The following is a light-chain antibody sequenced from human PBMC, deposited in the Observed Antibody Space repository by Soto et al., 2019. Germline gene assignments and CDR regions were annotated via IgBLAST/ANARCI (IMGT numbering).Light chain of an antibody. Sequence: DIQMTQSPSTLSASVGDRVTITCRAGQSISSWLAWYQHKPGKAPKLLIYDASSLESGVPSRFSGSGSGTEFTLTISSLQPDDFATYYCQQYNTYSRTLGQGTKVDIK. CDR2: DAS. J-gene: IGKJ1*01. CDR1: QSISSW. V-gene: IGKV1-5*01. CDR3: QQYNTYSRT.